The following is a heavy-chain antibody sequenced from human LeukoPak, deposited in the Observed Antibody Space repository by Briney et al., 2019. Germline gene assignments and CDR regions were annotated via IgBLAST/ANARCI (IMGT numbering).Heavy chain of an antibody. Sequence: GGSLRLSCAASGFTFSTYWMHWVRQAPGKGLVCVSRIKSDGSSTTYADSVKGRFTISRDNDKNTLYLQMNSLRDEDTAVYYCARFYYDSSRGAYWGQGNLVTVSS. CDR2: IKSDGSST. J-gene: IGHJ4*02. D-gene: IGHD3-22*01. V-gene: IGHV3-74*01. CDR3: ARFYYDSSRGAY. CDR1: GFTFSTYW.